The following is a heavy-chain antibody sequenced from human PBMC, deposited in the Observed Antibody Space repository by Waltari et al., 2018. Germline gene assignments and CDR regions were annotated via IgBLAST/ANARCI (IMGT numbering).Heavy chain of an antibody. V-gene: IGHV1-69*05. D-gene: IGHD6-6*01. CDR2: ILPSFGTA. CDR3: ASLYSSSSSKGFFDP. CDR1: GGTFSSYA. Sequence: QVQLVQSGAEVKKPGSSVKVSCKASGGTFSSYAISWVRQAPGQGLEWMGGILPSFGTANYALMFQGRVTITTDESTSTAYMDLSSLGSEDTAVYYCASLYSSSSSKGFFDPWGQGTLVTVSS. J-gene: IGHJ5*02.